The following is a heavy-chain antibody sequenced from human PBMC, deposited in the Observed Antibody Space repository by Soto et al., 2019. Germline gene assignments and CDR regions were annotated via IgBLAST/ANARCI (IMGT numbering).Heavy chain of an antibody. CDR3: ARAIGYCSGGSCYRLDI. J-gene: IGHJ3*02. Sequence: SVKVSCKASGGTFSSYTISWVRQAPGQGLEWMGRIIPILGIANYAQKFQGRVTITADKSTSTAYMELSSLRSEDTAVYYCARAIGYCSGGSCYRLDIWGKGTMVTVSS. V-gene: IGHV1-69*02. D-gene: IGHD2-15*01. CDR1: GGTFSSYT. CDR2: IIPILGIA.